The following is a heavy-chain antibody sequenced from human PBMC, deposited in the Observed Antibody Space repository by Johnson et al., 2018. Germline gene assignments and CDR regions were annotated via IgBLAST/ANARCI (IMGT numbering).Heavy chain of an antibody. D-gene: IGHD4-23*01. CDR3: AKYHDGNSGAFDI. CDR2: ISYDVSNK. V-gene: IGHV3-30*18. CDR1: GFSFSNYG. Sequence: QVQLLETGGGVVQPGRSLRLSCAASGFSFSNYGMHWVRQAPGKGLEWVAVISYDVSNKYYADSVKGRFTISRDNSKNTLYLQMNSLRTQDTAVYYCAKYHDGNSGAFDIWGQGTMVTVSS. J-gene: IGHJ3*02.